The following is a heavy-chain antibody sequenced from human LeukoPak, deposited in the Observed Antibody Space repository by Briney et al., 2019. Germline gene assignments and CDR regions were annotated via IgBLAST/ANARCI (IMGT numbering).Heavy chain of an antibody. CDR3: ARDPYYYDSSGNY. V-gene: IGHV1-69*06. Sequence: EASVKVSCKASGGTFSSYAISWVRQAPGRGLEWMGRIIPIFGTANYAQKFQGRVTITADKSTSTAYMELSSLRSEDTAVYYCARDPYYYDSSGNYWGQGTLVTVSS. J-gene: IGHJ4*02. D-gene: IGHD3-22*01. CDR2: IIPIFGTA. CDR1: GGTFSSYA.